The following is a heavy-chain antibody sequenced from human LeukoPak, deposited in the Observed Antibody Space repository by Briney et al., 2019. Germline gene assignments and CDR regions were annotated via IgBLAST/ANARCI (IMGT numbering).Heavy chain of an antibody. CDR2: INDSGST. D-gene: IGHD3-3*01. Sequence: SETLSLTCAVYGGSFSGYYWSWIRQPPGKGLEWLGEINDSGSTNYNPSLKSRVTISVDTSKNQFSLKLSSVTAADTAVYYCARAYYDFWSGYFGAFDIWGQGTMVTVSS. CDR3: ARAYYDFWSGYFGAFDI. J-gene: IGHJ3*02. V-gene: IGHV4-34*01. CDR1: GGSFSGYY.